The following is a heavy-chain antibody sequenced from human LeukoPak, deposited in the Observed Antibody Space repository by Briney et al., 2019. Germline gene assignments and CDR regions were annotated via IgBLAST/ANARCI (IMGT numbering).Heavy chain of an antibody. Sequence: PSQTLSLTCTVSGGSISSGDYYWSWIRQPPGKGLEWIGYIYYSGSTYYNPSLKSRVTISVDTSKNQFSLKLSSVTAADTAVYYCAAQDQKELPPGYWGQGTLVTVSS. J-gene: IGHJ4*02. V-gene: IGHV4-30-4*01. CDR3: AAQDQKELPPGY. CDR1: GGSISSGDYY. D-gene: IGHD1-26*01. CDR2: IYYSGST.